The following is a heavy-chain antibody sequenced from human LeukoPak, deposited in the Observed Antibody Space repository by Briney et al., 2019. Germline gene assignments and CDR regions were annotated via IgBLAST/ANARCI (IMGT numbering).Heavy chain of an antibody. CDR2: INPSGGST. CDR1: EYTFTSYY. CDR3: ARDKDGTLAADYYFDY. V-gene: IGHV1-46*01. D-gene: IGHD5-24*01. J-gene: IGHJ4*02. Sequence: ASVKVSCKASEYTFTSYYMHWVRQAPGQGLEWMGIINPSGGSTSYAQKFQGRVTMTRDMSTSTVYMELSSLRSEDTAVYYCARDKDGTLAADYYFDYWGQGTLVTVSS.